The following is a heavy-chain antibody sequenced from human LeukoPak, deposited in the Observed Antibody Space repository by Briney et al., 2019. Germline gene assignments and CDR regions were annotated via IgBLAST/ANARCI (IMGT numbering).Heavy chain of an antibody. CDR2: IYSGGST. V-gene: IGHV3-66*01. CDR3: ARVDYGDYGFDY. D-gene: IGHD4-17*01. CDR1: GFTVSSNY. J-gene: IGHJ4*02. Sequence: GGSLRLSCAASGFTVSSNYMSWVRQAPGKGLEWVSVIYSGGSTYYADSVKGRFIVSRDNSKNTLYLQMNSLRAEDTAVYYCARVDYGDYGFDYWGQGTLVTVSS.